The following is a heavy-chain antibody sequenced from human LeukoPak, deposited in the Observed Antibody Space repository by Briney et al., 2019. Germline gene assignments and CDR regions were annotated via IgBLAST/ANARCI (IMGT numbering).Heavy chain of an antibody. CDR1: GGSISSSSYY. J-gene: IGHJ4*02. CDR2: IYYSGST. Sequence: SETLSLTCTVSGGSISSSSYYWGWIRQPPGKGLEWIGSIYYSGSTYYNPSLKSRVTISVDTSKNQFSLKLSSVTAADTAVYYCARSARWLQFLWDYWGQGTLVTVSS. CDR3: ARSARWLQFLWDY. D-gene: IGHD5-24*01. V-gene: IGHV4-39*01.